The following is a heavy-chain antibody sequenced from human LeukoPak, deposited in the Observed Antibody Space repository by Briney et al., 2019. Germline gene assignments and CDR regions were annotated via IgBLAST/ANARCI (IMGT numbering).Heavy chain of an antibody. Sequence: SETLSLTCNVSGGSISSNTYFWGWIRRPPGKGLEWIGSIRYSGSTYYNPSLKSRVTISVDTSKNQFSLYLSSLTAADTAVYYCATSDTVSTYNWFDPWGQGTLVTVSS. J-gene: IGHJ5*02. CDR1: GGSISSNTYF. CDR3: ATSDTVSTYNWFDP. CDR2: IRYSGST. D-gene: IGHD5/OR15-5a*01. V-gene: IGHV4-39*01.